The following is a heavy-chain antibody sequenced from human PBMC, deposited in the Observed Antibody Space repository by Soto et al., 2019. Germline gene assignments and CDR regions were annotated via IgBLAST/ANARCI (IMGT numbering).Heavy chain of an antibody. CDR2: IGSAHDP. J-gene: IGHJ6*02. CDR1: GFTFSTDD. CDR3: ARAYLGRLPRRADYYYALDV. D-gene: IGHD1-26*01. V-gene: IGHV3-13*05. Sequence: GGSLRLSCAASGFTFSTDDMHWVRQVPGKGLEWVSAIGSAHDPYYLGSVKGRFSISRENAKNSLYLQMNSLTTGDTAVYYCARAYLGRLPRRADYYYALDVWGQGTTVTVSS.